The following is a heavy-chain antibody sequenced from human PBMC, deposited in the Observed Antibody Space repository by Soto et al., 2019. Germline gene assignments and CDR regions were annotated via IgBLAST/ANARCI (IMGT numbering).Heavy chain of an antibody. V-gene: IGHV3-21*02. Sequence: EVQLVESGGGLVKPGGSMRLSCAASGFTFLSFTMNWVRQAPGKGLEWVSTISSNSAYIYYTDALRGHFTISRDNAKNSLHLQMNSLRAEDTAVYYCTRDASRDSSARGWFDPWGPGTLVTVSS. D-gene: IGHD6-13*01. CDR1: GFTFLSFT. CDR2: ISSNSAYI. J-gene: IGHJ5*02. CDR3: TRDASRDSSARGWFDP.